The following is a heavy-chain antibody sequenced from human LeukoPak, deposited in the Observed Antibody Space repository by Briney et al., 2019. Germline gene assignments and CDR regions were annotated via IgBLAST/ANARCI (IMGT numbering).Heavy chain of an antibody. J-gene: IGHJ4*02. D-gene: IGHD3-22*01. CDR1: GDSIRSYY. Sequence: SETLSLTCTVSGDSIRSYYWSWIRETAGKGLEWIGRIYTSGSTNYNPSLQNRVTISVDTSKNQFSLKLSSVTAADTAVYYCASTTYYYDSSGYYFLDYWGQGTLVTVSS. CDR2: IYTSGST. CDR3: ASTTYYYDSSGYYFLDY. V-gene: IGHV4-4*07.